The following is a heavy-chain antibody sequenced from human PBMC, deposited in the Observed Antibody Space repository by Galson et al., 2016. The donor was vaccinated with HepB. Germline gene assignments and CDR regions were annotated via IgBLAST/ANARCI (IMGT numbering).Heavy chain of an antibody. CDR2: ITGSGGTT. J-gene: IGHJ4*02. D-gene: IGHD3-16*01. CDR3: GKHGGFDY. V-gene: IGHV3-23*01. CDR1: GFSFSTSG. Sequence: SLRLSCAASGFSFSTSGMSWVRQTPGRGLEWVSGITGSGGTTHYADSVKGRFTISRDNSNNTPYLYMNSLRAGDTAVYYCGKHGGFDYWGQGALVTVSS.